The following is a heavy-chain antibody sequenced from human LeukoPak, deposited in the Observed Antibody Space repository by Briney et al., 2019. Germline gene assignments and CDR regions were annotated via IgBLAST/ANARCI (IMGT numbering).Heavy chain of an antibody. CDR2: INAGNGNT. CDR1: GYTFTSYA. D-gene: IGHD3-16*01. J-gene: IGHJ2*01. CDR3: GSVRGILSYFDL. V-gene: IGHV1-3*01. Sequence: ASVKVSCKASGYTFTSYAMHWVRQAPGQRLEWMGWINAGNGNTKYSQKFQGRVTITRDTSASTAYMELSSLRSEDTAVYYCGSVRGILSYFDLWGRGTLVTVSS.